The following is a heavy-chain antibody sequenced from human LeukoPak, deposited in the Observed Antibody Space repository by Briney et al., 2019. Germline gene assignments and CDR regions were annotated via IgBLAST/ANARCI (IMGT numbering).Heavy chain of an antibody. J-gene: IGHJ4*02. CDR2: IKSKTDGGTT. CDR1: GFIFTNAW. Sequence: PGGSLRLSCAASGFIFTNAWMNWVRQAPGKGLEWVGRIKSKTDGGTTDYAAPVKGTFTVSRDDTKKMLYLQMNSLKAEDTGVYYCTSSSSDWGQGTLVTVSS. CDR3: TSSSSD. V-gene: IGHV3-15*01. D-gene: IGHD6-19*01.